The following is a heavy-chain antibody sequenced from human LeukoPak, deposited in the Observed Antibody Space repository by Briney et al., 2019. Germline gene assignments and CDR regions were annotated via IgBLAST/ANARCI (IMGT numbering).Heavy chain of an antibody. CDR1: GFTFSNW. V-gene: IGHV3-74*01. CDR3: ARALYGSGNYYYPGDY. D-gene: IGHD3-10*01. J-gene: IGHJ4*02. CDR2: INSDGSST. Sequence: PGGSLRLSCAASGFTFSNWMHWVRQAPGKGLVWVSRINSDGSSTTYADSVKGRFTISRDNAKNTLYLQMNSLRAEDTAMYYCARALYGSGNYYYPGDYWGQGTLVTVSS.